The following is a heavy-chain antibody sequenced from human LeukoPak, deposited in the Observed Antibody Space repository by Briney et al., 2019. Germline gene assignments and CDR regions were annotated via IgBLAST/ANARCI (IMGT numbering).Heavy chain of an antibody. CDR1: GYRFTDYW. CDR2: IYPGDSDT. J-gene: IGHJ4*02. Sequence: GESLKISCKGSGYRFTDYWIAWVRQMPGKGLELMGIIYPGDSDTRYSPSFQGQVTISADKSITTAYLQWSSLKASDTAMYYCARRDTRWYFFDYWGQGTLVTVSS. CDR3: ARRDTRWYFFDY. D-gene: IGHD2-15*01. V-gene: IGHV5-51*01.